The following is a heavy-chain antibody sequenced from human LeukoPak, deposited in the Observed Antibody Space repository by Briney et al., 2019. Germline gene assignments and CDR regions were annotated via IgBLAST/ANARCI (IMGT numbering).Heavy chain of an antibody. V-gene: IGHV3-9*01. CDR3: AKDIHHVAGSFDY. CDR1: GFTFDDYA. D-gene: IGHD6-19*01. J-gene: IGHJ4*02. CDR2: ISWNSGSI. Sequence: PGGSLRLSCAASGFTFDDYAMPWVRQAPGKGLEWVSGISWNSGSIGYADSVKGRFTISRDNAKNSLYLQMNSPRAEDTALYYCAKDIHHVAGSFDYWGQGTLVTVSS.